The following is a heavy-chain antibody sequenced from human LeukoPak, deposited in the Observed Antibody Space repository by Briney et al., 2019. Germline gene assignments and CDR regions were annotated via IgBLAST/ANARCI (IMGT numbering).Heavy chain of an antibody. CDR1: GFTFDDYA. CDR3: ARDSRQQLAYDY. D-gene: IGHD6-13*01. V-gene: IGHV3-9*01. Sequence: GGSLRLSCAASGFTFDDYAMHWVRQAPGKGLEWVSGISWNSGSIGYADSVKGRFTISRDNAKNSLYLQMNSLRAEDTAVYYCARDSRQQLAYDYWGQGTLVTVSS. J-gene: IGHJ4*02. CDR2: ISWNSGSI.